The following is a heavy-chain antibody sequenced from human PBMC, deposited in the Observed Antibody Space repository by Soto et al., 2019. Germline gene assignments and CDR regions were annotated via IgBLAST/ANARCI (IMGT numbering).Heavy chain of an antibody. D-gene: IGHD6-13*01. CDR1: GGSISSNY. J-gene: IGHJ6*02. V-gene: IGHV4-59*01. CDR2: IYYSGST. Sequence: QVQLQESGPGLVKPSETLSLTCSVSGGSISSNYWSWIRQPPGKGLEWIGYIYYSGSTNYNPSLMSRVTISADTSKNQFSLKLSTVTAADTAVYYCARDPYSSSHGSLRGGYGMDVRGQGTTVTVSS. CDR3: ARDPYSSSHGSLRGGYGMDV.